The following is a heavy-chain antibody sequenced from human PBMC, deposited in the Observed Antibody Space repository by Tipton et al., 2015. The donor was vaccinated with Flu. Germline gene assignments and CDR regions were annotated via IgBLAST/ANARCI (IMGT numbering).Heavy chain of an antibody. Sequence: TLSLTCTVSNDYLSDYYWNWIQQSPGKGLEWLGSIHYTGKTLHDPSLKSRVTMAVDTSKNQFFLNLTSVTAADTAVYFCARDNWGGVFDYWGQGTMVAVSS. CDR3: ARDNWGGVFDY. J-gene: IGHJ3*01. D-gene: IGHD7-27*01. CDR2: IHYTGKT. V-gene: IGHV4-59*01. CDR1: NDYLSDYY.